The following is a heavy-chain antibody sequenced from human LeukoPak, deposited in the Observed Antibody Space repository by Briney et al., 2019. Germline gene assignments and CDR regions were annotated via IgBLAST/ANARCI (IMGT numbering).Heavy chain of an antibody. V-gene: IGHV1-2*02. CDR1: GYTFTGYY. D-gene: IGHD6-19*01. Sequence: ASVKVSCKASGYTFTGYYMHWVRHAPGQGLEWMGWINPNSGSTNYAQKFQGRVTMTRDTSISTAYMELSRLRSDDTAVYYCARDPTLGIAVAGTHWFDPWGQGTLVTVSS. J-gene: IGHJ5*02. CDR2: INPNSGST. CDR3: ARDPTLGIAVAGTHWFDP.